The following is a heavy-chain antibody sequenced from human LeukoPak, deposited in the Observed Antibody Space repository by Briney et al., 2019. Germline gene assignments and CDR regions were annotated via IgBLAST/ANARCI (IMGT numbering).Heavy chain of an antibody. V-gene: IGHV3-23*01. CDR1: GFTFSSYA. D-gene: IGHD3-22*01. CDR2: ISGSGGST. J-gene: IGHJ4*02. Sequence: GGSLRLSCAASGFTFSSYAMSWVRQAPGKGLGWVSAISGSGGSTYYADSVKGRFTISRDNSKNTLYLQMNSLRAEDTAVYYCAKDGYYDSSGYDYWGQGTLVTVSS. CDR3: AKDGYYDSSGYDY.